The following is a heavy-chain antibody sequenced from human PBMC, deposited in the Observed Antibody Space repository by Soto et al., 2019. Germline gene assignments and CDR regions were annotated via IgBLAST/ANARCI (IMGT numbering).Heavy chain of an antibody. J-gene: IGHJ4*02. CDR3: ARRYGDCFDY. D-gene: IGHD4-17*01. CDR2: IYYIGST. V-gene: IGHV4-59*08. CDR1: GGSISSYY. Sequence: QVQLQESGPGLVKPSETLSLTCTVSGGSISSYYCSWIRQPPGKGLEWIGYIYYIGSTNYNPSLKGRITISVDTYPNLFSPKLSSVTAADQAVYYCARRYGDCFDYWGRGNPVSVSS.